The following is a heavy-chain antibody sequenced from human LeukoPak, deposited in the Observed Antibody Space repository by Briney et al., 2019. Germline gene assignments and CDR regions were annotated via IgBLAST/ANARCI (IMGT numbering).Heavy chain of an antibody. CDR1: GFTFSSYA. J-gene: IGHJ4*02. Sequence: PGGSLRLSCAASGFTFSSYAMHWVRQAPGKGLEWVAVIWYDGSNKYYADSVKGRFTISRDNSKNTLYLQMNSLRAEDTAVYYCARDDRSSSSIDYWGQGTLVTVSS. CDR2: IWYDGSNK. D-gene: IGHD6-6*01. V-gene: IGHV3-33*08. CDR3: ARDDRSSSSIDY.